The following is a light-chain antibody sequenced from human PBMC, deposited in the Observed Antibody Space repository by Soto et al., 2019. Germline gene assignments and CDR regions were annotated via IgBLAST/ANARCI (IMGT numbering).Light chain of an antibody. Sequence: DIVMTQSPDSLAVFLGERATINCKSSQSGLFSSNNKNYLARYQQKPGQPPKLLIDWASTREVGGPDRFSGSESVTDFTLTISSVQAEDGADYYCQEYSSTLLTFGGGTKVEIK. CDR1: QSGLFSSNNKNY. V-gene: IGKV4-1*01. CDR3: QEYSSTLLT. CDR2: WAS. J-gene: IGKJ4*01.